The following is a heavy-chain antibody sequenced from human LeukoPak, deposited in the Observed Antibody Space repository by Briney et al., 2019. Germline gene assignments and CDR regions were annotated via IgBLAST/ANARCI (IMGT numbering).Heavy chain of an antibody. V-gene: IGHV3-30*03. J-gene: IGHJ4*02. CDR2: ISYDGSDK. D-gene: IGHD6-19*01. Sequence: GRALRLSCAASGFTFSDYGMHWVRQAPGKGLEWVAVISYDGSDKIYTDSVRGRFTISRDQSKNMLYLQMNSLTTEDTAVYYCAREDYSSGMDLGLDYWGQGTLVTVSS. CDR1: GFTFSDYG. CDR3: AREDYSSGMDLGLDY.